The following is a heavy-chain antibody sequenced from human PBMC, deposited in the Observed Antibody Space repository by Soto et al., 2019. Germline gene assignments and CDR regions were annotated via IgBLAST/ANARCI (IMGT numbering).Heavy chain of an antibody. CDR3: ARAHYDILNGETGKKYNWFDA. CDR2: INPNSGGT. D-gene: IGHD3-9*01. Sequence: ASVKVSCKASGYTFTGYYMHWVRQAPGQGLEWMGWINPNSGGTNYAQKFQGWVTMTRDTSISTAYMELSRLRSDDTAVYYCARAHYDILNGETGKKYNWFDAWGQGTLVTVSS. CDR1: GYTFTGYY. J-gene: IGHJ5*02. V-gene: IGHV1-2*04.